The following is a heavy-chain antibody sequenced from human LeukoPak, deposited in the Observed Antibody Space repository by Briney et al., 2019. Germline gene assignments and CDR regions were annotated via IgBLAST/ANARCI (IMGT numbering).Heavy chain of an antibody. CDR2: IDSDGSST. J-gene: IGHJ4*02. D-gene: IGHD3-16*01. CDR1: GFTFSNYV. CDR3: ARLRGGYLDY. V-gene: IGHV3-74*01. Sequence: PGGSLRLSCAASGFTFSNYVMSWLRQAPGKGLVWVSRIDSDGSSTRYADSVKGRFTISRDNAKNTLYLQMHSLRAEDTAVYYCARLRGGYLDYWGQGNLVTVSS.